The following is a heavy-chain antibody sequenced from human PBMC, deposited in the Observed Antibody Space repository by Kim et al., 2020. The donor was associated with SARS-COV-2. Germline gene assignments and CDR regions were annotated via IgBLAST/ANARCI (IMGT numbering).Heavy chain of an antibody. Sequence: GGSLRLSCAASGFTFSSYSMNWVRQAPGKGLEWVSSISSSSSYIYYADSVKGRFTISRDNAKNSLYLQMNSLRAEDTAVYYCARDRIRPAYYYDSSGQYYGMDVWGQGTTVTVSS. CDR1: GFTFSSYS. CDR2: ISSSSSYI. CDR3: ARDRIRPAYYYDSSGQYYGMDV. V-gene: IGHV3-21*01. D-gene: IGHD3-22*01. J-gene: IGHJ6*02.